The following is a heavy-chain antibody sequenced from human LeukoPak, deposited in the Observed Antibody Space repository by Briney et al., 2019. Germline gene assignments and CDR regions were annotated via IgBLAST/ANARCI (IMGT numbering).Heavy chain of an antibody. CDR2: IIPVFGTT. CDR1: GGTFSSYA. CDR3: ARGLGTRWFFDY. V-gene: IGHV1-69*13. D-gene: IGHD1-1*01. J-gene: IGHJ4*02. Sequence: ASVKVSCKASGGTFSSYALSGVRQAPGQGLEWMGRIIPVFGTTTYAQKFQGRDTITADESTTTAYMELRRLTSEDTAMYYCARGLGTRWFFDYWGQGTLVTVSS.